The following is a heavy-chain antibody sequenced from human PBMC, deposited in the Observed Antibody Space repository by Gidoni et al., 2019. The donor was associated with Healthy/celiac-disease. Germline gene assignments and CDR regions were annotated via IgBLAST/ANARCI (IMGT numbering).Heavy chain of an antibody. CDR2: INHSGST. D-gene: IGHD3-3*01. CDR1: GGSFSGYY. J-gene: IGHJ4*02. Sequence: QVQLQQWGAGLLKPSETLSLTCAVYGGSFSGYYWSWIRQPPGKGLEWIGEINHSGSTNYNPSLKSRVTISVDTSKNQFSLKLSSVTAADTAVYYCARPYDFWSGYALGYWGQGTLVTVSS. V-gene: IGHV4-34*01. CDR3: ARPYDFWSGYALGY.